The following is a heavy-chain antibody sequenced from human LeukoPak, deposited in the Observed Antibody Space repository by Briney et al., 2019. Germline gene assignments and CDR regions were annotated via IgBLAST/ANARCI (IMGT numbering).Heavy chain of an antibody. J-gene: IGHJ4*02. Sequence: GGSLRLSCAASGFIFSNYGIYWVRQAPGKGLEWVAFIRHDGSNRYYADSVKGRFTISRDNSKNTLFLQMNSLRVEDTAVYYCARFSSSSRYSYFDYWGQGTLVTVSS. CDR1: GFIFSNYG. D-gene: IGHD6-6*01. V-gene: IGHV3-30*02. CDR3: ARFSSSSRYSYFDY. CDR2: IRHDGSNR.